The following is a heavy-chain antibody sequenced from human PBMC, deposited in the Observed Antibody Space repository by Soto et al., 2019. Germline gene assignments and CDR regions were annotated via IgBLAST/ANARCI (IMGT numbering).Heavy chain of an antibody. CDR3: STSLND. CDR2: INQDGSEK. CDR1: GLSFSNYW. V-gene: IGHV3-7*01. J-gene: IGHJ4*02. Sequence: GSLRLSWAASGLSFSNYWMDWVRQAPGKGLEWVANINQDGSEKHYVDSVKGRFTISRDNAKNSLYLQMSSLTAEDSALYYCSTSLNDWGQGTLVIVSS.